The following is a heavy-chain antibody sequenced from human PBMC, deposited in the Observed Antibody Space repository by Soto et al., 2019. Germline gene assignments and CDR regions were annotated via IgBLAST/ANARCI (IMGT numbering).Heavy chain of an antibody. J-gene: IGHJ4*02. Sequence: EVQLVESGGGLVQPGGSLRLSCAASGFTFSSYWMSWVRQAPGKGLEWVANIKQDGSEKYYVDSVKGRFTISRDNAKNSLYLQMNSLRAEDTAVYYCARGRGCSTAGHNFDYWGQGTLVTVSS. D-gene: IGHD2-2*01. V-gene: IGHV3-7*01. CDR1: GFTFSSYW. CDR2: IKQDGSEK. CDR3: ARGRGCSTAGHNFDY.